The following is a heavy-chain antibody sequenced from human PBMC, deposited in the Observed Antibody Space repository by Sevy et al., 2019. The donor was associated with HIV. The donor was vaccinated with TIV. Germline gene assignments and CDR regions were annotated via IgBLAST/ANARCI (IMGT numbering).Heavy chain of an antibody. J-gene: IGHJ6*02. CDR1: EFTFNNYG. Sequence: GGSLRLSCAASEFTFNNYGMHWVRQAPGKGLEWVAVISYDGSNKDYADSVKGRFTISRDNSKNTLYLQMNSLRAEDTAFYYCARERLRRTISWDYYYGMDVWGHGTTVTVSS. CDR2: ISYDGSNK. D-gene: IGHD6-25*01. CDR3: ARERLRRTISWDYYYGMDV. V-gene: IGHV3-33*01.